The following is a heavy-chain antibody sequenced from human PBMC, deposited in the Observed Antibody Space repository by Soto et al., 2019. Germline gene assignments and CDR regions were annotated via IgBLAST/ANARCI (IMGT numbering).Heavy chain of an antibody. CDR1: GFTFDDYA. D-gene: IGHD6-6*01. V-gene: IGHV3-9*01. CDR2: ISWNSGSI. Sequence: PGGSLRLSCAASGFTFDDYAMHWVRQAPGKGLEWVSGISWNSGSIGYADSVKGRFTISRDNAKNSLYLQMNSLKASDTAMYYCARIYSSSYSGMDVWGQGTTVTVS. CDR3: ARIYSSSYSGMDV. J-gene: IGHJ6*02.